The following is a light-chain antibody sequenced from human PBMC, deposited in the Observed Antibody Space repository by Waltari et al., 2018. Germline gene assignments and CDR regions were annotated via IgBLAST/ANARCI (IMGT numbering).Light chain of an antibody. V-gene: IGLV1-51*02. J-gene: IGLJ7*01. CDR1: SPNIGQNY. CDR3: GTWDSSLSGAV. Sequence: QSVLTQPPSVSAAPGQRVTIPCPGGSPNIGQNYVSWYRQFPGTAHKLLIYENSERPSGIPGRFSGSKSGTSATLDITGLQAGDEADYYCGTWDSSLSGAVFGGGTHLTVL. CDR2: ENS.